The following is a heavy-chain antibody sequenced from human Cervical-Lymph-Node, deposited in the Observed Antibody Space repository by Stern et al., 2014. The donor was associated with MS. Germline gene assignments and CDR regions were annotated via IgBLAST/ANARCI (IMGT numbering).Heavy chain of an antibody. D-gene: IGHD4-11*01. J-gene: IGHJ4*02. Sequence: QVQLQESGPGLVKPSETLSLTCTVSGYSFSSEYYWGWIRQTPGKGLEWIGSIYHSGDTSYNPSPKSLGTMSVEPSKNPFSLTLSSVTAADTAVYYCARDSYSDYAETTFDYWGQGILVTVSS. CDR2: IYHSGDT. CDR1: GYSFSSEYY. V-gene: IGHV4-38-2*02. CDR3: ARDSYSDYAETTFDY.